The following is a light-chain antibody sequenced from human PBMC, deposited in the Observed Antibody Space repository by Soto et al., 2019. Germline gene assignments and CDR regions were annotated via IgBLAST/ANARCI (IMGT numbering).Light chain of an antibody. V-gene: IGLV2-14*01. Sequence: QSALTQPASVSGSPGQSITISCTGTSSDVGGYNYVSWYQQHPGKAPKLMIYDVSIRPSGVSNRFSGCKSGNTASLTISGLQDEDEADYYCSSYTSSSTLVVFGGGTQLTVL. J-gene: IGLJ2*01. CDR3: SSYTSSSTLVV. CDR2: DVS. CDR1: SSDVGGYNY.